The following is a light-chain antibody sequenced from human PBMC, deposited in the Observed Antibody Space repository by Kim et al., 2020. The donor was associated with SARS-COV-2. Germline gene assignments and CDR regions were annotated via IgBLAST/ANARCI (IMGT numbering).Light chain of an antibody. CDR1: QSLLHSNGYNY. CDR3: MQALQTPIA. J-gene: IGKJ5*01. CDR2: LGS. V-gene: IGKV2-28*01. Sequence: DIVMTQSPLSLPVTPGEPASISRRSSQSLLHSNGYNYLDWYLQKPGQSPQLLIYLGSNRASGVPDRFSGSGSGPDFTLKISRVEAEDVGVYYCMQALQTPIAFGQGTRLEIK.